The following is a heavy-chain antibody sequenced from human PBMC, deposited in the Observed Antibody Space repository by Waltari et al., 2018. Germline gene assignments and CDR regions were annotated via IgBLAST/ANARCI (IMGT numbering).Heavy chain of an antibody. CDR2: ISYDGSSK. Sequence: QVQLMESGGGVVQPGRSLRLSCAEFTLSSDDVHWVRQAPGKGLEWVAVISYDGSSKYYPDSGTGRFTIIRDTSKNTLFLQMNSLRVEDTAVYYCAKDLTSSSVWGQGTLVTVSS. CDR3: AKDLTSSSV. J-gene: IGHJ4*02. V-gene: IGHV3-30*18. CDR1: FTLSSDD. D-gene: IGHD2-2*01.